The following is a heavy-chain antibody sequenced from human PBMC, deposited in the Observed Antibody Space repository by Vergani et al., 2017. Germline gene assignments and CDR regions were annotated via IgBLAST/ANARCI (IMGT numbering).Heavy chain of an antibody. J-gene: IGHJ3*02. CDR3: AKDRGEGDAFDI. Sequence: QVQLVESGGGVVQPGRSLRLSCAASAFTFSSYGMHWVRQAPGKGLEWVAVISYDGSNKYYADSVKGRFTISRDNSKNTLYLQMNSLRAEDTAVYYCAKDRGEGDAFDIWGQGTMVTASS. D-gene: IGHD3-16*01. V-gene: IGHV3-30*18. CDR1: AFTFSSYG. CDR2: ISYDGSNK.